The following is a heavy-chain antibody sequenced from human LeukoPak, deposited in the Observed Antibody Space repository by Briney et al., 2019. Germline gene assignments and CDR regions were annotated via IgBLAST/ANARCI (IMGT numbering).Heavy chain of an antibody. CDR2: ISYDGSNK. V-gene: IGHV3-30*03. D-gene: IGHD1-26*01. Sequence: GRSLRLSCAASGFTFSSYGMHWVRQAPGKGLEWVAVISYDGSNKYYADSVKGRFTISRDNAKNSLYLQMDSLRAEDTAVYYCARVGGATPYYYGMDVWGQGTTVTVSS. CDR1: GFTFSSYG. CDR3: ARVGGATPYYYGMDV. J-gene: IGHJ6*02.